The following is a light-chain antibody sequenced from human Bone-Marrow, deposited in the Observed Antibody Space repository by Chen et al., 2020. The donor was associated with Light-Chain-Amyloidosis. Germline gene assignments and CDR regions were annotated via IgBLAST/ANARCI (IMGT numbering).Light chain of an antibody. J-gene: IGLJ2*01. CDR3: QSADSSGTYEVI. CDR1: DLPTKY. CDR2: RDT. V-gene: IGLV3-25*03. Sequence: SYELTQPPSVSVSPGQTARITCSGDDLPTKYAYWYQQKPGQAPVLVIDRDTERPSGISERFSGSSSGTSATLTISGGQAEDEDDYHCQSADSSGTYEVIFGGGTKLTVL.